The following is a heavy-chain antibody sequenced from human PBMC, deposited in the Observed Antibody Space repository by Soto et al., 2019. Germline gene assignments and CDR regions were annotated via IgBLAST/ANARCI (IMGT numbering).Heavy chain of an antibody. D-gene: IGHD2-15*01. V-gene: IGHV1-46*01. CDR3: AREPPHCSGGSCYPGLGMDV. CDR1: GYTFTSYY. Sequence: QVQLVQSGAEVKKPGASVKVSCKASGYTFTSYYMHWVRQAPGQGLEWMGIINSSGGSTSYAQKFQGRVTMTRDTSTSTVYMELSSLRSEDTAVYYCAREPPHCSGGSCYPGLGMDVWGQGTTVTVSS. J-gene: IGHJ6*02. CDR2: INSSGGST.